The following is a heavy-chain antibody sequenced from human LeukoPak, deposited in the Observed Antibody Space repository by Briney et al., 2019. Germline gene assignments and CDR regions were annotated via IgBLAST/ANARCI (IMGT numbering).Heavy chain of an antibody. CDR3: ARDPESNGYSDGSFDY. CDR2: IRNDGTHE. D-gene: IGHD3-22*01. Sequence: PGGSLRLSCTASGFNFNIFGMYWVRQAPGKGLEWVGFIRNDGTHEKYGDSVKGRFTIFRDNSKNTSYLLMNSVRSEDTAVYYCARDPESNGYSDGSFDYWGQGTLVSVSS. J-gene: IGHJ4*02. V-gene: IGHV3-30*02. CDR1: GFNFNIFG.